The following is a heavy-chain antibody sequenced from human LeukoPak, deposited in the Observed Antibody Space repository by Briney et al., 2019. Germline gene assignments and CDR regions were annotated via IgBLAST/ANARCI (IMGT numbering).Heavy chain of an antibody. V-gene: IGHV1-69*05. Sequence: SVKVSCKASGGTFSSYAISWVRQAPGQGLEWMGGIIPIFGTANYAQKFQGRVTITTDESTSTAYMELSSLRSEDTAVYYCAILPSEDIVVVPAAPSLRYFDYWGQGTLVTVSS. CDR3: AILPSEDIVVVPAAPSLRYFDY. CDR2: IIPIFGTA. D-gene: IGHD2-2*01. CDR1: GGTFSSYA. J-gene: IGHJ4*02.